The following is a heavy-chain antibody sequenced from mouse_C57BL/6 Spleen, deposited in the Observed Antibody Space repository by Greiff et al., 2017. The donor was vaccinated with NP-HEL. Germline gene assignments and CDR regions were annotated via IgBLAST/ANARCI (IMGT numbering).Heavy chain of an antibody. CDR1: GYTFTEYT. CDR2: FYPGSGSI. Sequence: QVQLKESGAELVKPGASVKLSCKASGYTFTEYTIHWVKQRSGQGLEWIGWFYPGSGSIKYNEKFKDKATLTADKSSSTVYMELSRLTSEDSAVYFCARHEERGYDGSSWFAYWGQGTLVTVSA. V-gene: IGHV1-62-2*01. CDR3: ARHEERGYDGSSWFAY. J-gene: IGHJ3*01. D-gene: IGHD2-3*01.